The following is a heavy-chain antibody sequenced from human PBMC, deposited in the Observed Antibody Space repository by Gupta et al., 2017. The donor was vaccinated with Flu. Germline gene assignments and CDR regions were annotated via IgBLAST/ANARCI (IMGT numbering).Heavy chain of an antibody. J-gene: IGHJ4*02. CDR3: AGTEGQSQIQFYYNF. V-gene: IGHV4-4*02. CDR1: GGSISNSNW. D-gene: IGHD3-10*01. CDR2: IFYSGAT. Sequence: VQLRESGPSLVKPSGTLSLTCAVSGGSISNSNWWSWVRQPPGKGLEWIGEIFYSGATNYNPSLKSRVTLSVDKSKNHLSLTLTSVTAADTAFYYCAGTEGQSQIQFYYNFWGQGTLVTVSS.